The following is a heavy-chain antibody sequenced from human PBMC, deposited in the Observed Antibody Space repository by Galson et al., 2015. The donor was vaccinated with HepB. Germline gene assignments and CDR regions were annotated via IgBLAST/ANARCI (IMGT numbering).Heavy chain of an antibody. CDR3: ARDRGGRLPRGALDV. Sequence: SLRLSCAASGFTFSSYAMSWVRQAPGKGLEWVSAISGSGGSTYCADSVKGRFTISRDNSKNTLYLQMNSLRAEDTAVYYCARDRGGRLPRGALDVWGQGTTVTVSS. J-gene: IGHJ6*02. CDR1: GFTFSSYA. D-gene: IGHD3-16*01. CDR2: ISGSGGST. V-gene: IGHV3-23*01.